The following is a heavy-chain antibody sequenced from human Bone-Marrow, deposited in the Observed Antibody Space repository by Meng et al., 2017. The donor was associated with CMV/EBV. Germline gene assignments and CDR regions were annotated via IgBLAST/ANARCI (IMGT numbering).Heavy chain of an antibody. V-gene: IGHV3-74*01. J-gene: IGHJ6*02. Sequence: GESLKISCAASGFNFSSDWMHWVRQAPGKGLVWVSLTNSDGSSTTYADSVKGRFTISRDNAKNTLYLQMNSLRAEDTAVYYCAREDGIAARLSYYYGMDVWGQGTTVTVSS. CDR2: TNSDGSST. CDR3: AREDGIAARLSYYYGMDV. D-gene: IGHD6-6*01. CDR1: GFNFSSDW.